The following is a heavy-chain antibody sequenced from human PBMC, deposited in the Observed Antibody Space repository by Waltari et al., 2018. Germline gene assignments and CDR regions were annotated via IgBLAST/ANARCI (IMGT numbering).Heavy chain of an antibody. J-gene: IGHJ4*02. CDR1: GFSFSAYA. V-gene: IGHV3-30*02. Sequence: QVHLVGSGGGVVQPGGSVGLSCAASGFSFSAYAMYWVGQDPGKGLEWLAHIQPDGGDKFYGDSVKGRFSISRDDSRNTLFLQMNSLRDEDTAVYYCAKDLKGAWTIDYWGQGTLVTVSS. D-gene: IGHD1-26*01. CDR3: AKDLKGAWTIDY. CDR2: IQPDGGDK.